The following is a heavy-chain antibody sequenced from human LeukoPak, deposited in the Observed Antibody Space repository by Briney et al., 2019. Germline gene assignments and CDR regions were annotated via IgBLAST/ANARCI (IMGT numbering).Heavy chain of an antibody. V-gene: IGHV3-53*01. D-gene: IGHD5-24*01. CDR2: IYSGGST. CDR1: GFTVSTNY. Sequence: GGSLRLSCAASGFTVSTNYMSWVRQAPGKGLEWVSFIYSGGSTYYADSVKGRFTISRDNSKNTLYLQMNSLRAEDTAVYYCARAGDGYKPYYYYYGMDVWGQGTTVTVSS. J-gene: IGHJ6*02. CDR3: ARAGDGYKPYYYYYGMDV.